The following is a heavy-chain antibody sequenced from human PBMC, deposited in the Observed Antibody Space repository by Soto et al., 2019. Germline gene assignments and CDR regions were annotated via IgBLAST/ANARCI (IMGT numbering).Heavy chain of an antibody. V-gene: IGHV3-53*02. J-gene: IGHJ5*02. CDR2: IFYGGTT. Sequence: EVQLVETGGGLVQPGGSLRLSCAASGFNVSYNYISWVRQPPGQGLEWVSVIFYGGTTYYAESVKGRFTISRDNSKNMVYLQMNSLRGEDTAVYYCGSIAVAEGFDAWGQGTLVTVSS. CDR3: GSIAVAEGFDA. D-gene: IGHD6-19*01. CDR1: GFNVSYNY.